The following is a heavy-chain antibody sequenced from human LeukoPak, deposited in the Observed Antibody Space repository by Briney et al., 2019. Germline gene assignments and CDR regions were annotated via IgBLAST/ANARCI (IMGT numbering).Heavy chain of an antibody. V-gene: IGHV7-4-1*02. D-gene: IGHD3-10*01. CDR3: ARDAVVWFGELWEDY. Sequence: ASVKVSCKASGYTFTSYAMNWVRQAPGQGLEWMGWINTNTGNPTYAQGFTGRFVFSLDTSVSTAYLQISSLKADDTAVYYCARDAVVWFGELWEDYWGQGTLVTVSS. J-gene: IGHJ4*02. CDR2: INTNTGNP. CDR1: GYTFTSYA.